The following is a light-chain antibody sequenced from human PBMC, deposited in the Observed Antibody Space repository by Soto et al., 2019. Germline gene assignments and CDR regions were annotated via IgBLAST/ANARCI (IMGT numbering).Light chain of an antibody. J-gene: IGKJ4*01. CDR3: QQYGSSPLT. CDR1: QSVSSSY. CDR2: GAS. V-gene: IGKV3-20*01. Sequence: EIVLTHSPGTPSLSPGERATPSRTASQSVSSSYLAWYQQKPGQAPRLLIYGASSRATGIPDRFSGSGSGTDFTLNISRLEPEDFAVYYCQQYGSSPLTFGRGTKVDIK.